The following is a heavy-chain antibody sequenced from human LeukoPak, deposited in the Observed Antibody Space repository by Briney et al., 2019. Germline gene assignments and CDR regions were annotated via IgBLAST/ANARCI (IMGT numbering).Heavy chain of an antibody. Sequence: SETLSLTCTVSGGSISSYYWDWIPQRPGKGLEWIGYIYYSGITNYNPSLKSLVTISDETSKSQFSMKLSSVTAADTALYYCARAGRWEGRPHAFDIWGQGTMVTVSS. CDR3: ARAGRWEGRPHAFDI. CDR2: IYYSGIT. V-gene: IGHV4-59*01. CDR1: GGSISSYY. J-gene: IGHJ3*02. D-gene: IGHD1-26*01.